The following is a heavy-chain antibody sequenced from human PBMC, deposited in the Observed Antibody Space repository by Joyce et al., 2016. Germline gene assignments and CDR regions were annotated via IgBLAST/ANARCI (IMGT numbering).Heavy chain of an antibody. J-gene: IGHJ4*02. CDR3: ARAIMGGVDY. V-gene: IGHV3-7*03. CDR2: IKQDGSDQ. D-gene: IGHD2-8*01. Sequence: EVQLVESGGGLVQPGGSLRLSCAASGFTFSIYWMSWVRQAPGRGLEWVANIKQDGSDQYYVDSVKGRFTISRDNAKNSLYLQMNSLRDEDTAVYYCARAIMGGVDYWGQGTLVTVSS. CDR1: GFTFSIYW.